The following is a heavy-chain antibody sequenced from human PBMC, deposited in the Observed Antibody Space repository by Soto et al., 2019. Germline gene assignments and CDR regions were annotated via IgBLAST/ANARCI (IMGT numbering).Heavy chain of an antibody. J-gene: IGHJ4*02. CDR1: GGSISSGGYS. Sequence: SETLSLTCAVSGGSISSGGYSWNWIRQPPGKGLEWIGYIYHSGSTYYNPSLKSRVTISVDRSKNHFSLKLSSVTAADTAVYYCARAALTYYDISSSPYFFDSWGQGTLVTVSS. CDR3: ARAALTYYDISSSPYFFDS. D-gene: IGHD3-9*01. CDR2: IYHSGST. V-gene: IGHV4-30-2*01.